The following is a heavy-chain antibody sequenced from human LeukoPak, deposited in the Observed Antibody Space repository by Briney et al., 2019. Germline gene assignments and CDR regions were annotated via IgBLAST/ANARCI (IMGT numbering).Heavy chain of an antibody. CDR1: GFSFNVYA. V-gene: IGHV3-33*08. D-gene: IGHD1-26*01. Sequence: PGRSLRLSCAAAGFSFNVYAMHWVRQAPGKGLEWVAVIWRDGSNKYYADSVKGRFTVSRDNTKNTLNLQMDSLRVEDTAVYYCARHGSGRKYFDPLDYWGQGTLVTVSS. CDR3: ARHGSGRKYFDPLDY. CDR2: IWRDGSNK. J-gene: IGHJ4*02.